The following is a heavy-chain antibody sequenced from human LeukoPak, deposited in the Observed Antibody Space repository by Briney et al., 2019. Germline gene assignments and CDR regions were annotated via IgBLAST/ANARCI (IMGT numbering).Heavy chain of an antibody. D-gene: IGHD1-1*01. V-gene: IGHV3-21*01. CDR2: ISSSSSSI. CDR3: ARGGSGNWNAPFDY. CDR1: CLSFRSYR. Sequence: GDPLRLPHAPSCLSFRSYRLNWVRQAPGKGLEWVSSISSSSSSIYYADSVKGRFTISRDNAKNSLYLQMNSLRADDTAVYYCARGGSGNWNAPFDYWGQGTLVTVYS. J-gene: IGHJ4*02.